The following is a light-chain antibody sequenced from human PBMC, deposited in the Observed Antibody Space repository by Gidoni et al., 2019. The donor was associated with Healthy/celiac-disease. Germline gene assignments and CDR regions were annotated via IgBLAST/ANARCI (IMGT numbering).Light chain of an antibody. CDR2: DAS. J-gene: IGKJ4*01. CDR1: KDISNY. Sequence: DIHVTQSPSSLSTSVGDRVNITCQASKDISNYLNWYQQKPWKAPKHLIYDASNLETGVPSRFSGSGSGTDFTFNISRMQPEDIATYYWQYYDNLFPSPGLGLTFGGGTKVEIK. V-gene: IGKV1-33*01. CDR3: QYYDNLFPSPGLGLT.